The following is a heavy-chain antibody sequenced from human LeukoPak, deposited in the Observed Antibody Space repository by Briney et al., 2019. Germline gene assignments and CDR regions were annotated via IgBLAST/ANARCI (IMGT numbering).Heavy chain of an antibody. CDR2: ISGSGGSI. CDR1: GFTFSSYA. J-gene: IGHJ4*02. Sequence: SGGSLRLSCAASGFTFSSYAMSWIRQAPGKGLEWISAISGSGGSIYYADSVKGRFTISRDNSKNTLYLQMNSLRAEDTAVYYCDKSVYYDSSGHPSYFDYWGQGTLVTVSS. CDR3: DKSVYYDSSGHPSYFDY. D-gene: IGHD3-22*01. V-gene: IGHV3-23*01.